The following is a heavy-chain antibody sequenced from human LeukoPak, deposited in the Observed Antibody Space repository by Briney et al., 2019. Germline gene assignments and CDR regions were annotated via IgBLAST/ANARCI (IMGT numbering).Heavy chain of an antibody. D-gene: IGHD6-13*01. J-gene: IGHJ4*02. CDR2: ISFDGSNE. Sequence: GGPLRLSCAASGFTFRSYGMHWVRQAPGKGLEWVALISFDGSNENYADSVKGRFTIFRDDSKNTLYLQMNSLRAEDTAVYYCAKDDSSSWLFDYWGQGTLVTVSS. CDR1: GFTFRSYG. V-gene: IGHV3-30*18. CDR3: AKDDSSSWLFDY.